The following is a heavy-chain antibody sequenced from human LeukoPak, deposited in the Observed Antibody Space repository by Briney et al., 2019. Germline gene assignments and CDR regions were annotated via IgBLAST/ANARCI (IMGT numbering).Heavy chain of an antibody. CDR3: ASTKYGDPRDAFDI. CDR1: GFTFSSYS. D-gene: IGHD4-17*01. J-gene: IGHJ3*02. CDR2: ISSSGSTI. V-gene: IGHV3-48*04. Sequence: GGSLRLSCAASGFTFSSYSMNWVRQAPGKGLEWVSYISSSGSTIYYADSVKGRFTISRDNAKNSLYLQMNSLRAEDTAVYYCASTKYGDPRDAFDIWGQGTMVTVSS.